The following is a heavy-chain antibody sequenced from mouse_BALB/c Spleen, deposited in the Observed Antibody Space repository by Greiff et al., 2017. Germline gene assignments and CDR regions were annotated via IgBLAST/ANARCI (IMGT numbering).Heavy chain of an antibody. J-gene: IGHJ3*01. CDR1: GYAFSSSW. V-gene: IGHV1-82*01. CDR3: ACHDYDQAWFAY. Sequence: QVQLKQSGPELVKPGASVKISCKASGYAFSSSWMNWVKQRPGQGLEWIGRIYPGDGDTNYNGKFKGKATLTADKSSSTAYMQLSSLTSVDSAVYFCACHDYDQAWFAYWGQGTLVTVSA. CDR2: IYPGDGDT. D-gene: IGHD2-4*01.